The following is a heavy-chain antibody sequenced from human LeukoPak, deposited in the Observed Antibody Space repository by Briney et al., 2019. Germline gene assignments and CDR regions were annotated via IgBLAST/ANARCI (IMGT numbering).Heavy chain of an antibody. CDR3: ARDHGSDWHYFDY. CDR2: IIPIFGTA. Sequence: SVKVSCKASGGTFSSYAISWVRQAPGQGLEWMGRIIPIFGTANYAQKFQGRVTIITDESTSTAYMELSSLRSEDTAVYYCARDHGSDWHYFDYWGQGILVTVSS. V-gene: IGHV1-69*05. J-gene: IGHJ4*02. CDR1: GGTFSSYA. D-gene: IGHD6-19*01.